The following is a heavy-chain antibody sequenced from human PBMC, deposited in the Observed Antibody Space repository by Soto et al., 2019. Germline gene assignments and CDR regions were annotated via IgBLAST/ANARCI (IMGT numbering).Heavy chain of an antibody. D-gene: IGHD2-8*01. CDR2: ISRGSDYI. J-gene: IGHJ5*02. CDR1: GFVFSDYT. V-gene: IGHV3-21*01. CDR3: AKDSGCVNGACAYDP. Sequence: EVQLVESGGSLVKPGGSLRLTCAASGFVFSDYTMNWVRQAPGKGLEWVSSISRGSDYIFYADSVKGRFTISRDNARNSLYLQMSSLRAEDTAVYYCAKDSGCVNGACAYDPWGQGTLVTVSS.